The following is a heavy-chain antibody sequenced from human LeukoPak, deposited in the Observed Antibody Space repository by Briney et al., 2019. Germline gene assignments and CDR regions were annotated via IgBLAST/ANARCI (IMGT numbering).Heavy chain of an antibody. V-gene: IGHV3-74*01. CDR3: ARGSYYFASED. D-gene: IGHD3-10*01. J-gene: IGHJ4*02. Sequence: GGSLRLSCMASGFTFSSYWMHWVRQASGKGLAWVSRISSDGSSITYADSAKGRFTISRDNAKNTLYLQMNSLRVEDTAVYYCARGSYYFASEDWGQGTLVTVSS. CDR2: ISSDGSSI. CDR1: GFTFSSYW.